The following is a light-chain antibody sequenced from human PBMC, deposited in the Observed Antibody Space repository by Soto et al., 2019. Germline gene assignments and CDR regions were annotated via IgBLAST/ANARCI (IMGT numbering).Light chain of an antibody. J-gene: IGLJ1*01. CDR1: SSDVGGYSY. CDR3: SSYIGSSSSDV. Sequence: QSALTQPASVSGSPGQSITISCTGTSSDVGGYSYVSWYQQHPGKAPKLMIYEVTNRPSGVSNRFSGSKSGNTASLTISGLQAEDEGDYYCSSYIGSSSSDVFGTGTKVTVL. CDR2: EVT. V-gene: IGLV2-14*01.